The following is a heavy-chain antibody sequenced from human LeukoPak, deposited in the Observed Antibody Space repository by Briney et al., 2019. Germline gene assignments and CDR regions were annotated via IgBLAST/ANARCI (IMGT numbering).Heavy chain of an antibody. D-gene: IGHD5-24*01. J-gene: IGHJ4*02. CDR2: FCYGGSS. V-gene: IGHV4-39*01. CDR3: VRSRMGDGYNFAY. Sequence: SETLSLTCTASGGSISSDNYCWGRIRQPPGKGLESIVSFCYGGSSYNTPSLKGRVTISVDTSKNQLSLKLSSVTAADTAVYYCVRSRMGDGYNFAYWGQGILVTVSS. CDR1: GGSISSDNYC.